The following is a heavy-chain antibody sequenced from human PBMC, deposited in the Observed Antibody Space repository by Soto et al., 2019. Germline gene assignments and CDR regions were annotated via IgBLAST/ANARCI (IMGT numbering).Heavy chain of an antibody. V-gene: IGHV3-74*01. Sequence: EVQLVESGGGLVQPGGSLRLSCAVSGFTFSGYWMHWVRQAPGKGLVWVSRINSDGSTTSYADSVKGRFTISRDNAKNTLYLMMDSLRAEDTAVYYCASAKIGAYFQVYWGQGTLVTVSS. CDR1: GFTFSGYW. J-gene: IGHJ4*02. CDR2: INSDGSTT. D-gene: IGHD1-26*01. CDR3: ASAKIGAYFQVY.